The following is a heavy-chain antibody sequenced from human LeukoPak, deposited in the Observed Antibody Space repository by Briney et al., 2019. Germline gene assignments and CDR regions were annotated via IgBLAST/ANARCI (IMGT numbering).Heavy chain of an antibody. CDR3: ERGTGYYNWFDP. V-gene: IGHV1-69*04. D-gene: IGHD3/OR15-3a*01. Sequence: SVKVSCKASGGTFSSYAISWVRQAPGQGLEWMGRIIPILGIANYAQKFQGRVTITADKSTSTAYMELSSLRSEDTAVYYCERGTGYYNWFDPWGQGTLVTVSS. CDR2: IIPILGIA. CDR1: GGTFSSYA. J-gene: IGHJ5*02.